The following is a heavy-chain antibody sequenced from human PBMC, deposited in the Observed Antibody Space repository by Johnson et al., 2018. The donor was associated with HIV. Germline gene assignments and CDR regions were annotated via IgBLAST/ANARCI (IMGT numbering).Heavy chain of an antibody. J-gene: IGHJ3*02. D-gene: IGHD1-26*01. CDR3: ATFGGGSFHAFDI. CDR1: AFTFSSYG. Sequence: QVQLVESGGGVVQPGRSLRLSCAASAFTFSSYGMHWVRQAPGKGLEWVAVISFDGNNKYYTDSVKGRFTISRDNSRNTLYLQMNSLRAEDTAVYYCATFGGGSFHAFDIWGQGTMVTVSS. CDR2: ISFDGNNK. V-gene: IGHV3-30*03.